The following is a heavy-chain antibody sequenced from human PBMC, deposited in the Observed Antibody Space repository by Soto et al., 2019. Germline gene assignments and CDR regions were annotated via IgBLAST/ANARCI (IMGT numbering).Heavy chain of an antibody. CDR1: GGSVSSDTHY. CDR2: IYSSGST. J-gene: IGHJ6*02. V-gene: IGHV4-61*01. D-gene: IGHD2-2*02. Sequence: QVQLQESGPRLVKPSETVSLTCTVSGGSVSSDTHYWSWIRLPPGKRLEWIGFIYSSGSTNYNPSLKSRVTMSVDTSKNQFSLKLRSVILADTAVYHCARFVRSCSGTTCYTRADVWGQGTTVSVSS. CDR3: ARFVRSCSGTTCYTRADV.